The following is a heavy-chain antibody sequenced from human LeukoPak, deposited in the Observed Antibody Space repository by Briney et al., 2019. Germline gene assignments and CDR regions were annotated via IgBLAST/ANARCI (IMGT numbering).Heavy chain of an antibody. CDR2: ISAYKGKT. Sequence: EASVKDSCKPSVYTFTSYGISWVRQAPGQGLEWMGWISAYKGKTNNAQKLQGRVTMTTDTSTSTAYMELRSLRSDDTAVYYCARISPMWYYYDSSGRMGAFDIWGQGTMVTVSS. V-gene: IGHV1-18*01. CDR3: ARISPMWYYYDSSGRMGAFDI. CDR1: VYTFTSYG. D-gene: IGHD3-22*01. J-gene: IGHJ3*02.